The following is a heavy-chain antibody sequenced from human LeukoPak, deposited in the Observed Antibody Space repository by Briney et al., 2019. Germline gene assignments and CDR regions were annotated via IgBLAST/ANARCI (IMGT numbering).Heavy chain of an antibody. CDR3: ARLPIAAAYGMDV. CDR1: GGSIRSSSYY. CDR2: IYYSGST. V-gene: IGHV4-39*01. J-gene: IGHJ6*02. D-gene: IGHD6-13*01. Sequence: TSSETLSLTCTVSGGSIRSSSYYWGWIRQPPGKGLEWIGSIYYSGSTYYNPSLKNRVTISVDTSKNQFSLKLSSVTAADTAVYYCARLPIAAAYGMDVWGQGTTVTVSS.